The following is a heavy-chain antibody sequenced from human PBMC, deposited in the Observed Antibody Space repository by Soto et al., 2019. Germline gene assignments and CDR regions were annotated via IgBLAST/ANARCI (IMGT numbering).Heavy chain of an antibody. CDR3: ARHTPGDPVEN. CDR1: GGSISSTIHY. J-gene: IGHJ1*01. Sequence: PSETLSLTCSVSGGSISSTIHYWGWIRQPPGKGLEWIASIYYSGSTYYNPSLKGRVTISVNTSKNQFSLKVSSMTAADTAVYYCARHTPGDPVENWGQGTLVTVSS. V-gene: IGHV4-39*01. D-gene: IGHD2-21*01. CDR2: IYYSGST.